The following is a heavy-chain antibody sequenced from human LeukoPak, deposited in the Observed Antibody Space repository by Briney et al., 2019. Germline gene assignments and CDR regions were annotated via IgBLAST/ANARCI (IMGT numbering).Heavy chain of an antibody. D-gene: IGHD6-25*01. CDR1: GGSFSGYY. Sequence: SETLSLTCAVYGGSFSGYYWSWIRQPPGKGLEWIGEINHSGSTNYNPSLKSRVTISVDTSKNQFSLKLSSVTAADTAVYYCARERAAPGWFDPWGQGTLVTVPS. J-gene: IGHJ5*02. CDR2: INHSGST. CDR3: ARERAAPGWFDP. V-gene: IGHV4-34*01.